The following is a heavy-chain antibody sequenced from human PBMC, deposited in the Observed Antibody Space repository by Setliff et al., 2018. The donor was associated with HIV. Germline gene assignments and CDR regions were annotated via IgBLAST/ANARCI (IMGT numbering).Heavy chain of an antibody. Sequence: ASVKVSCKASGYTFTSYSVHWVRQAPGQRLEWMGWLRTGTGDTSYSVKFQGRLTMTEDTSTDTAYMELSSLRSDDTAMYYCATDPGYSSTWYSESFQHWGQGTVVTVSS. CDR1: GYTFTSYS. D-gene: IGHD6-13*01. J-gene: IGHJ1*01. V-gene: IGHV1-3*04. CDR2: LRTGTGDT. CDR3: ATDPGYSSTWYSESFQH.